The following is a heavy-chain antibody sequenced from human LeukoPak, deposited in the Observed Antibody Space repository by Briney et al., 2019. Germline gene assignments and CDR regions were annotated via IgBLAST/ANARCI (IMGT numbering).Heavy chain of an antibody. CDR3: ARSYYDILTGYYPTD. CDR1: GFTFSSYA. Sequence: PGGSLRLSCAASGFTFSSYAMHWVRQAPGKGLEWVAVISYDGSNKYYADSVKGRFTIFRDNSKNTLYLQMNSLRAEDTAVYYCARSYYDILTGYYPTDWGQGTLVTVSS. CDR2: ISYDGSNK. J-gene: IGHJ4*02. V-gene: IGHV3-30-3*01. D-gene: IGHD3-9*01.